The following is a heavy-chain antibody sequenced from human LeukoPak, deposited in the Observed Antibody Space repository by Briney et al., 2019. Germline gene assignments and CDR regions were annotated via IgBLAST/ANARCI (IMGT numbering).Heavy chain of an antibody. CDR3: ARILSGSYEIDH. J-gene: IGHJ4*02. Sequence: SETLSLTCAVYGGSFSGYYWSWIRQPPGKGLEWIGEINHSGSTNYNPSLKSRVTISVDTSKNQFSLKLSSVTAADTAGYFRARILSGSYEIDHWGQGTLVTVSS. D-gene: IGHD1-26*01. V-gene: IGHV4-34*01. CDR2: INHSGST. CDR1: GGSFSGYY.